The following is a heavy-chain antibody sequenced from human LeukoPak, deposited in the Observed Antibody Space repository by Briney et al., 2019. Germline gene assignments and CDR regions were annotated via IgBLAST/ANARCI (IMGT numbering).Heavy chain of an antibody. CDR2: ISGSGGST. J-gene: IGHJ4*02. D-gene: IGHD3-22*01. CDR1: GFTFSSYA. CDR3: ARSIAVAGIEYYYDSSADY. V-gene: IGHV3-23*01. Sequence: GGSLRLSCAASGFTFSSYAMSWVRQAPGKGLEWVSAISGSGGSTYYADSVKGRFTISRDNSKNTLYLQMNSLRAEDTAVYYCARSIAVAGIEYYYDSSADYWGQGTLVTVSS.